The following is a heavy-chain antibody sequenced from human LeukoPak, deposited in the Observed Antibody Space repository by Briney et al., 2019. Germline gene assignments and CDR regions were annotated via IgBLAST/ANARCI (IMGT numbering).Heavy chain of an antibody. J-gene: IGHJ5*02. D-gene: IGHD3-10*01. CDR1: GGSFSSGDYY. V-gene: IGHV4-31*03. CDR3: ARSPLLWFGEFPGWFDP. CDR2: ICYSGST. Sequence: PSETLSLTCTVSGGSFSSGDYYWSWIRQLPGKGLEWIGYICYSGSTYYNPSLESRVTISVDTSKNQFSLKLSSVTAADPAVYYCARSPLLWFGEFPGWFDPWGQGTLVTVSS.